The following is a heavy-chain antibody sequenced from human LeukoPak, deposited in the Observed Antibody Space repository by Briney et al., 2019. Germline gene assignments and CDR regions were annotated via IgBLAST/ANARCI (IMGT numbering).Heavy chain of an antibody. D-gene: IGHD3-22*01. CDR2: IYYSGST. J-gene: IGHJ4*02. V-gene: IGHV4-59*01. Sequence: SETLSLTCTVSGGSISSYYWSWIRQPPGKGLEWIGYIYYSGSTNYNPSLKSRATISVDTSKNQFSLKLSSVTAADTAVYYCARSQYYYDSSGYYPMAYDYWGQGTLVTVSS. CDR1: GGSISSYY. CDR3: ARSQYYYDSSGYYPMAYDY.